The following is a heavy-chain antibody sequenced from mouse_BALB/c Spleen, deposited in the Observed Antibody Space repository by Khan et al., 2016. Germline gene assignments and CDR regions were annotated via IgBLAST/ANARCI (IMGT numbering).Heavy chain of an antibody. CDR1: GYAFTTYN. Sequence: VQLKESGPELVKPGASVKVSCKGSGYAFTTYNMYWVKQSHGKSLEWIGYIDPYNGVSSYNQKFKDKATLNVDESSSTAYMHLYSLTSEASAVYYCARWDGNYVPFAYWGQGTLVTVSA. CDR2: IDPYNGVS. V-gene: IGHV1S135*01. J-gene: IGHJ3*01. CDR3: ARWDGNYVPFAY. D-gene: IGHD2-1*01.